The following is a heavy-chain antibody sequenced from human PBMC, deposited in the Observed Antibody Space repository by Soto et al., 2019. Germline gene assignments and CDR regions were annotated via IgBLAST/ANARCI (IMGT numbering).Heavy chain of an antibody. Sequence: PSETLSLTCAVYGGSVSGYYWSWIRQPPGKGLEWIGEINHSGSTNYNPSLKSRVTISVDTSKNQFSLKLSSVTAADTAVYYCARGYSSGWFRFDPWGQGTLVTVSS. CDR2: INHSGST. CDR3: ARGYSSGWFRFDP. D-gene: IGHD6-19*01. V-gene: IGHV4-34*01. CDR1: GGSVSGYY. J-gene: IGHJ5*02.